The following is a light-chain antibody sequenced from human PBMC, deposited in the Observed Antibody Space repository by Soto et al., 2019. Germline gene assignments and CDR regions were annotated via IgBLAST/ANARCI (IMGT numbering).Light chain of an antibody. CDR2: GVT. CDR1: SSDVGAYTY. V-gene: IGLV2-8*01. CDR3: SSYAGSNNYV. J-gene: IGLJ1*01. Sequence: QSVLTQPPSASGSPGQSVTISCTGTSSDVGAYTYVSWYQQHPGKAPKLMIYGVTERPSGVPDRFSGSKSGNTASLTVSGLQTEYEAYYYCSSYAGSNNYVFGTGTKVTVL.